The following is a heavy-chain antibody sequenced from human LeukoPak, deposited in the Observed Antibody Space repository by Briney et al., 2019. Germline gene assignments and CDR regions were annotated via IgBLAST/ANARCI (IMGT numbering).Heavy chain of an antibody. CDR3: AREYYDSSGYRDAFDI. CDR2: IIPIFGTA. J-gene: IGHJ3*02. D-gene: IGHD3-22*01. Sequence: SVTVSCTASGXTFSSYAISWVRQAPGQGLEWMGGIIPIFGTANYAQKLQGRVTITRDKATSTVYMELSSLRSEDTAVYYCAREYYDSSGYRDAFDIWRQGTMVTVSS. CDR1: GXTFSSYA. V-gene: IGHV1-69*05.